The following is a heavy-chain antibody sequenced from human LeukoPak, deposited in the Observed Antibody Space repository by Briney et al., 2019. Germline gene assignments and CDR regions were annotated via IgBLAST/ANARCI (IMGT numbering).Heavy chain of an antibody. V-gene: IGHV3-66*01. Sequence: PGGSLRLSCAASGFTVSSNYMSWVRQAPGKGLEWVSVIYSGGSTYYADSVKGRFTISRDNSKNTLYLQMNSLRAEDTAVYYCARDRENWRGLWLGELGHWGQGTLVTVSS. J-gene: IGHJ4*02. CDR2: IYSGGST. CDR1: GFTVSSNY. CDR3: ARDRENWRGLWLGELGH. D-gene: IGHD3-10*01.